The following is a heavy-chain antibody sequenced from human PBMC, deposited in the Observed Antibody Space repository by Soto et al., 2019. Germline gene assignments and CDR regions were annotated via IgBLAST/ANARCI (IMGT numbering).Heavy chain of an antibody. Sequence: QVQLQESGPGLVKPSETLSLTCTVSGGSISSYYWSWIRQPPGKGLEWIGYIYYSGSTNYNPSLKSLVTISVDTSKNQFSLKLSSVTAADTAVYYCARRVVVVASDYYYYYYMDVWGKGTTVTVSS. CDR1: GGSISSYY. CDR2: IYYSGST. J-gene: IGHJ6*03. D-gene: IGHD2-15*01. CDR3: ARRVVVVASDYYYYYYMDV. V-gene: IGHV4-59*08.